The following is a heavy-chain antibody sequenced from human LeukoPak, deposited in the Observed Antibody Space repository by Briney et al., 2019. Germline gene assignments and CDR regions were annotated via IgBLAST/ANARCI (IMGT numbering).Heavy chain of an antibody. V-gene: IGHV1-2*02. J-gene: IGHJ4*02. CDR2: INPNSGGT. CDR3: ARADWYGSFDY. D-gene: IGHD3-9*01. CDR1: GYTFTGYF. Sequence: ASVKVSCKASGYTFTGYFMHWVRQAPGQGLEWMGWINPNSGGTNYAQMFQGRITMTRDTSISTAYMELSRLRSDDTAVYYCARADWYGSFDYWGQGILVTVSS.